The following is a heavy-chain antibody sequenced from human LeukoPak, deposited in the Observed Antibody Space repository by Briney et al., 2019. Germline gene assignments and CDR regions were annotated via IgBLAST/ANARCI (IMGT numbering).Heavy chain of an antibody. V-gene: IGHV4-59*01. J-gene: IGHJ4*02. CDR3: ARGGRYYYDSSGSD. Sequence: PSETLSLTCTVSGGFISSDYWSWLRQPPGKGLEWVGYISYNGNTNYNPSLKSRVTISVDTSKTQFSLRVRSMTAADTAVYYCARGGRYYYDSSGSDWGQGTLVTVSS. CDR1: GGFISSDY. D-gene: IGHD3-22*01. CDR2: ISYNGNT.